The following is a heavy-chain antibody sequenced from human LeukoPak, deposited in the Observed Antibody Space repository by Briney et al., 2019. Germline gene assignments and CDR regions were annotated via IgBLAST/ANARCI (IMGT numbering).Heavy chain of an antibody. CDR3: ARDSRRGELPNY. J-gene: IGHJ4*02. CDR2: INEDGSEN. V-gene: IGHV3-7*05. D-gene: IGHD1-7*01. CDR1: GFTFSNSW. Sequence: GETLTLSCAASGFTFSNSWMTWVRQAPGKGLEWVANINEDGSENYYVDSVRGRFTIFRDNAKNSLFLQMNSLRAEDTAMYYCARDSRRGELPNYWGQGTLVTVSS.